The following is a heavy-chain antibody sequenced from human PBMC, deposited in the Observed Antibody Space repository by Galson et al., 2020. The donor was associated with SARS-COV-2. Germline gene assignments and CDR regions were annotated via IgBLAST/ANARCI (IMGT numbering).Heavy chain of an antibody. V-gene: IGHV3-30-3*01. D-gene: IGHD3-10*01. CDR2: ISYDGSNK. CDR1: GFTFSSYA. CDR3: ARGITMVRGETRRYYYYGMDV. Sequence: GGSLRLSCAASGFTFSSYAMHWVRQAPGKGLEWVAVISYDGSNKYYADSVKGRFTISRDNSKNTLYLQMNSLRAEDTAVYYCARGITMVRGETRRYYYYGMDVWGQGTTVTVSS. J-gene: IGHJ6*02.